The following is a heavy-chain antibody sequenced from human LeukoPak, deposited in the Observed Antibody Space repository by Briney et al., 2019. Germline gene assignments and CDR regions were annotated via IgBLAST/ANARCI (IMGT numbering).Heavy chain of an antibody. CDR2: IYPGDSDT. Sequence: GESLKISCKVSGYTFNTYWIDWVRQMPGKGLEWMGIIYPGDSDTRYSPSFQGQVTISADKSISTAYLQWSSLKASDTAMYYCARQAVHLKNWFDPWGQGTLVTVSS. CDR1: GYTFNTYW. V-gene: IGHV5-51*01. D-gene: IGHD1-1*01. CDR3: ARQAVHLKNWFDP. J-gene: IGHJ5*02.